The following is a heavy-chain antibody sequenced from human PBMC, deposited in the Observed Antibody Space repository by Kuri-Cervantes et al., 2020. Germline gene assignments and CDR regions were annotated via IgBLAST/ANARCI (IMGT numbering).Heavy chain of an antibody. V-gene: IGHV3-49*04. J-gene: IGHJ4*02. CDR3: TRASPLSGYSYGGSDY. Sequence: GESLKISCTASGFTFSDYAMSWVRQAPGKGLEWVGFMRSKAYSGTTEYAASVKGRFTISRDNSKSIAYLQMNSLKTEDTAVYYCTRASPLSGYSYGGSDYWGQGTLVTVSS. D-gene: IGHD5-18*01. CDR2: MRSKAYSGTT. CDR1: GFTFSDYA.